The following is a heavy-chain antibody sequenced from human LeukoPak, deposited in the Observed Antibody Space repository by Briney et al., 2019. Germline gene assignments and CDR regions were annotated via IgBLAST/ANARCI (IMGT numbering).Heavy chain of an antibody. D-gene: IGHD2-2*01. Sequence: GASVKVSCKASGYTFTSYYMHWVRQAPGQGLEWXXXINPSGGSTSYAQKFQGRVTMTRDTSTSTVYMELSSLRSEDTAVYYCARADCSSTSCFLFDYWGQGTLVTVSS. CDR1: GYTFTSYY. V-gene: IGHV1-46*01. J-gene: IGHJ4*02. CDR3: ARADCSSTSCFLFDY. CDR2: INPSGGST.